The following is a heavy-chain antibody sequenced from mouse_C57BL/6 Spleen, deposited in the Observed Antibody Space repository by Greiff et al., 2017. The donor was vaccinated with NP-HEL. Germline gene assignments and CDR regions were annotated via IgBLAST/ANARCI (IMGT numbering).Heavy chain of an antibody. CDR1: GYTFTDYY. J-gene: IGHJ1*03. V-gene: IGHV1-76*01. CDR3: AHYYGSSRYWYFDV. D-gene: IGHD1-1*01. Sequence: QVQLQQSGAELVRPGASVKLSCKASGYTFTDYYINWVKQRPGQGLEWIARIYPGSGNTYYNEKFKGKATLTAEKSSSTAYMQLSSLTSEDSAVYFCAHYYGSSRYWYFDVWGTGTTVTVSS. CDR2: IYPGSGNT.